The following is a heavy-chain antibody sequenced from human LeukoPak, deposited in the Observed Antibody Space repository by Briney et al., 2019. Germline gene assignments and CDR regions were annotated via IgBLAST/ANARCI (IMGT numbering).Heavy chain of an antibody. D-gene: IGHD1-14*01. V-gene: IGHV3-7*05. J-gene: IGHJ5*01. Sequence: GGSLRLSCAASGFTFSNYWMSWVRQAPGKGLEWVANIKQDGSDKYYVDSVKGRFTISRDNAKNSLYLQMNSLRAEDTAVYYCAKNRTQQMVFDFWGQGTLVTVSS. CDR1: GFTFSNYW. CDR2: IKQDGSDK. CDR3: AKNRTQQMVFDF.